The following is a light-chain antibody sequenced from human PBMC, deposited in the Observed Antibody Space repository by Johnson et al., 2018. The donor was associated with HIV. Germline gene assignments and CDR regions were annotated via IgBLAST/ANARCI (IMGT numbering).Light chain of an antibody. CDR2: SNN. J-gene: IGLJ1*01. CDR1: SSNIGSNT. CDR3: AAWDDSLNGYV. Sequence: QSFLTQPPSASGTPGQRVTISCSGSSSNIGSNTVNWYQQLPGTAPKLLIYSNNQRPSGVPDRFSGSKSGTSASLAISGLQSEDEADYYCAAWDDSLNGYVFGTETKVTVL. V-gene: IGLV1-44*01.